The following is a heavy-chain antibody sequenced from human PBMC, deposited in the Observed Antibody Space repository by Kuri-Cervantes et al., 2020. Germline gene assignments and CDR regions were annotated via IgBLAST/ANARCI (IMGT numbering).Heavy chain of an antibody. J-gene: IGHJ5*02. CDR2: IYHSGST. V-gene: IGHV4-38-2*02. D-gene: IGHD4-11*01. CDR1: GYSISSGYY. CDR3: ARVGYSNYWFDP. Sequence: SETLSLTCTVSGYSISSGYYWGWIRQPPGKGLEWIGSIYHSGSTYYNPSLKSRVTISVDTSKNQFSLKLSSVTAADTAVYYCARVGYSNYWFDPWGQGTLVTVSS.